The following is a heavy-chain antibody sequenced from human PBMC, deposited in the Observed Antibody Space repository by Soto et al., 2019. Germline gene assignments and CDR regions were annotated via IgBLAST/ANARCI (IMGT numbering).Heavy chain of an antibody. J-gene: IGHJ4*01. CDR2: ISYDGNNK. CDR3: AKDRYFDAYEFDY. D-gene: IGHD3-9*01. Sequence: QVQLVESGGGVVQPGRALRLSCAASGFTFTAYAMHWVRQAPGKGLEWVAVISYDGNNKQYADFVKGRLTISRDNSKNTLCLQMSSLRAEDTAVYFCAKDRYFDAYEFDYWGHGTLVTVSS. CDR1: GFTFTAYA. V-gene: IGHV3-30*14.